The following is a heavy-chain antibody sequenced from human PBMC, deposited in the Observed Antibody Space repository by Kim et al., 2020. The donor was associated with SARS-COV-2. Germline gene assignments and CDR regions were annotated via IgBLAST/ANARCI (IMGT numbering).Heavy chain of an antibody. J-gene: IGHJ4*02. D-gene: IGHD3-10*01. CDR2: ISYDGSNK. CDR1: GFTFSSYA. Sequence: GGSLRLSCAASGFTFSSYAMHWVRQAPGKGLEWVAVISYDGSNKYYADSVKGRFTISRDNSKNTLYLQMNSLRAEDTAVYYCASALYGSGSYEYWGQGTL. V-gene: IGHV3-30*04. CDR3: ASALYGSGSYEY.